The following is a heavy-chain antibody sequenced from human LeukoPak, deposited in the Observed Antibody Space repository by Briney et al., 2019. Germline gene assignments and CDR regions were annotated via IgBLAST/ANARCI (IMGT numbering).Heavy chain of an antibody. J-gene: IGHJ4*02. CDR3: ASLQLHTDSSFDY. Sequence: ASVKVSCKASGYTFTSYYMHWVRQAPGQGLEWMGIINPSGGSTSYAQKFQGRVTMTRDTSTSTVYMELSRLRSDDTAVYYCASLQLHTDSSFDYWGQGTLVTVSS. CDR1: GYTFTSYY. CDR2: INPSGGST. D-gene: IGHD2-15*01. V-gene: IGHV1-46*01.